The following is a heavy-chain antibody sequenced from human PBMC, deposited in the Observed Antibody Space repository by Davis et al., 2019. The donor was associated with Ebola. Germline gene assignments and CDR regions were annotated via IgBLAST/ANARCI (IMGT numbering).Heavy chain of an antibody. V-gene: IGHV4-34*01. CDR2: INHSGST. D-gene: IGHD1-7*01. Sequence: SETLSLTCAVYGGSFSGYYWSWIRQPPGKGLEWIGEINHSGSTNYNPSLKSRVTISVDTSKNQFSLKLSSVTAADTAVYYCARERYNCNYIYPSHDAFDIWGQGTMVTVSS. CDR3: ARERYNCNYIYPSHDAFDI. J-gene: IGHJ3*02. CDR1: GGSFSGYY.